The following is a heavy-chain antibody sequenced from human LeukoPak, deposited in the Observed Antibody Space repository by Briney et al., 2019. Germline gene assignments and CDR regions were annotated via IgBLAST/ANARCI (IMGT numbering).Heavy chain of an antibody. V-gene: IGHV1-24*01. CDR3: ARDHGSSKEDDAFDI. Sequence: ASVKVSCKVSGYTLTELSMHWVRQAPGKGLEWMGGFDPEDGETIYAQKFQGRVTMTEDTSTDTAYMELRSLRSDDTAVYYCARDHGSSKEDDAFDIWGQGTMVTVSS. J-gene: IGHJ3*02. CDR1: GYTLTELS. D-gene: IGHD6-13*01. CDR2: FDPEDGET.